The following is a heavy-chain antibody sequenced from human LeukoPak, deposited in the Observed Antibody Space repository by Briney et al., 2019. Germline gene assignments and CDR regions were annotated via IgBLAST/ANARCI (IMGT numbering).Heavy chain of an antibody. V-gene: IGHV4-59*01. J-gene: IGHJ4*02. Sequence: SETLSLTRTASGGSISSYYWSWIRQPPGKGLEWIGNIYNSGSTNYNPSLKSRVTISVDTSKNQFSLKLSSVTAADTAVYYCARQYSSSWRGRYYFDYWGQGTLVTVSS. D-gene: IGHD6-13*01. CDR2: IYNSGST. CDR3: ARQYSSSWRGRYYFDY. CDR1: GGSISSYY.